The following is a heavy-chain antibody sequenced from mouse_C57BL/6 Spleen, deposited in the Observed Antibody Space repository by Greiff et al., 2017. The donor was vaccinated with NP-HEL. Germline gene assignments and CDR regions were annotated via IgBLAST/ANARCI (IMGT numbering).Heavy chain of an antibody. Sequence: QVQLQQSGAELVKPGASVKLSCKASGYTFTEYTIHWVKQRSGQGLEWIGWFYPGGGSITYNEKFKDKATLTADKSSSTGYMELSRLTSEDPAVDVCARHECRYYGSSDVDFDYWGQGTTLTVSS. D-gene: IGHD1-1*01. V-gene: IGHV1-62-2*01. CDR1: GYTFTEYT. J-gene: IGHJ2*01. CDR3: ARHECRYYGSSDVDFDY. CDR2: FYPGGGSI.